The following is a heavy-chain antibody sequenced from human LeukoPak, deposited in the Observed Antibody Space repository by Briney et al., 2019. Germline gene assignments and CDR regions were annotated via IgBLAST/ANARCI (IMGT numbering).Heavy chain of an antibody. CDR2: IYYSGST. CDR1: GGSISSYY. J-gene: IGHJ4*02. V-gene: IGHV4-59*01. Sequence: PSETLSLTCTVSGGSISSYYWSWLRQPPGKGLEWIGYIYYSGSTNYNPSLKSRVTISVDTSKNQFSLKLSSVTAADTAVYYCARDASLRYFDWLLKEEGYFDYWGQGTLVTVSS. D-gene: IGHD3-9*01. CDR3: ARDASLRYFDWLLKEEGYFDY.